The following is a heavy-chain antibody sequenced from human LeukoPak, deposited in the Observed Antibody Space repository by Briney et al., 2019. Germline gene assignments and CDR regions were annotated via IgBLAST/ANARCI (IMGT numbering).Heavy chain of an antibody. CDR3: ARSPYDSSGYYYNYFQH. CDR2: VIPIFGTA. CDR1: GGTFSSYA. Sequence: SVKVSCKASGGTFSSYAISWVRQAPGQGLEWMGRVIPIFGTANYAQKFQGRVTITTDESTSTAYMELSSLRSEDTAVYYCARSPYDSSGYYYNYFQHWGQGTLVTVSS. D-gene: IGHD3-22*01. V-gene: IGHV1-69*05. J-gene: IGHJ1*01.